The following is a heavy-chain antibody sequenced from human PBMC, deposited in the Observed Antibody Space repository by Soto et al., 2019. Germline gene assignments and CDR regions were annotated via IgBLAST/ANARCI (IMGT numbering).Heavy chain of an antibody. CDR3: SREWGYFSDF. V-gene: IGHV4-59*01. Sequence: QVQLQESGPGLVKPSETLSLTCTVSGGSISSYYWSWIRQPPGKGLEWIGYIYYSGSTNFIPSLAGAVTISVGSSTIQCFLKLISVSAAAAVVYYCSREWGYFSDFWGQGTQFTVSS. CDR1: GGSISSYY. J-gene: IGHJ4*02. D-gene: IGHD3-16*01. CDR2: IYYSGST.